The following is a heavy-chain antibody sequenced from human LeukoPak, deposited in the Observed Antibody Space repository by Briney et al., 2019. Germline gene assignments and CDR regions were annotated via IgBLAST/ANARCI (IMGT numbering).Heavy chain of an antibody. CDR2: IYSSGTT. CDR1: GGSISSYY. CDR3: ARGYDTNGDDAFDI. Sequence: PSETLSLTCTVSGGSISSYYWTWIRQPAGKGLEWIGRIYSSGTTNYNPSLKSRVTMSVDTSKSHFSLRLSSVTAADTAVYYCARGYDTNGDDAFDIWGQGTVVTVSS. J-gene: IGHJ3*02. D-gene: IGHD2-8*01. V-gene: IGHV4-4*07.